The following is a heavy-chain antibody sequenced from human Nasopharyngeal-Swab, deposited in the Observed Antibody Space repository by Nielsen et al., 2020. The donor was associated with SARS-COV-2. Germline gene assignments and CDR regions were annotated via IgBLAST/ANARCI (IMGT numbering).Heavy chain of an antibody. CDR3: ARVEAGGEWELLPYYYYYMDV. J-gene: IGHJ6*03. V-gene: IGHV4-39*01. CDR2: IYYSGST. D-gene: IGHD1-26*01. Sequence: RQAPGKGLEWIGSIYYSGSTYYNPSLKSRVTISVDTSKNQFSLKLSSVTAADTAVYYCARVEAGGEWELLPYYYYYMDVWGKGTTVTVSS.